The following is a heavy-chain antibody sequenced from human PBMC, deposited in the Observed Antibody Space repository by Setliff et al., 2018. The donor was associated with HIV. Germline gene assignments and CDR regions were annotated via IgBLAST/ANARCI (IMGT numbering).Heavy chain of an antibody. Sequence: PGESLKISCKGYGYSFTDYWIGWVRQMPGKGLEWMGIFYPGDFDTRQSPSFEGQVTMSGDKSISTAYLQWSSLKASDTAIYYCARHFSVAGDAFDIWGQGTKVTVSS. J-gene: IGHJ3*02. CDR3: ARHFSVAGDAFDI. CDR1: GYSFTDYW. CDR2: FYPGDFDT. D-gene: IGHD6-19*01. V-gene: IGHV5-51*01.